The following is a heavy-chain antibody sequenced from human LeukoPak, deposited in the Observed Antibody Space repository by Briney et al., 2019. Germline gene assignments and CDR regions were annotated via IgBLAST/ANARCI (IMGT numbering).Heavy chain of an antibody. J-gene: IGHJ4*02. CDR2: ISAYNGNT. D-gene: IGHD2-21*02. Sequence: GASVNVSCKSSVYTFTSYGISWVRQAPGQGLEWMGWISAYNGNTNYAQKLQSRVTMTTDTSTSTAYMELRSLRSDDTAVYYCARVRPGCGGDCYSGYYFDYWGQGTLVTVSS. CDR1: VYTFTSYG. CDR3: ARVRPGCGGDCYSGYYFDY. V-gene: IGHV1-18*01.